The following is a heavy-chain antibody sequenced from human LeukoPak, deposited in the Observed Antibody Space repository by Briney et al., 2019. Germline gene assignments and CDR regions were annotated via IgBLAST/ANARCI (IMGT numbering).Heavy chain of an antibody. CDR3: AKGYTQWLIGRGDYFDY. D-gene: IGHD6-19*01. J-gene: IGHJ4*02. Sequence: GGSLRLSCAASGFTFSSYGMHWVRQAPGKGLEWVAVISYDGSNKYYADSVKGRFTISRDNSKNTLYLQMNSLRAEDTAVYYCAKGYTQWLIGRGDYFDYWGQGTLVTVSS. CDR2: ISYDGSNK. CDR1: GFTFSSYG. V-gene: IGHV3-30*18.